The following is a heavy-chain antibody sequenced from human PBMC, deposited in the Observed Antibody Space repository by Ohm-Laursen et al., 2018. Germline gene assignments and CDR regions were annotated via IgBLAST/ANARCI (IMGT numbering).Heavy chain of an antibody. CDR3: TTATYYYDSSGYDY. D-gene: IGHD3-22*01. J-gene: IGHJ4*02. CDR1: GFAFSGRW. Sequence: SLRLSCAASGFAFSGRWMSWIRQAPGKGLEWVGRIKSKTDGGTTDYAAPVKGGFTISRDDSKNTLYLQMNSLKTEDTAVYYCTTATYYYDSSGYDYWGQGTLVTVSS. CDR2: IKSKTDGGTT. V-gene: IGHV3-15*01.